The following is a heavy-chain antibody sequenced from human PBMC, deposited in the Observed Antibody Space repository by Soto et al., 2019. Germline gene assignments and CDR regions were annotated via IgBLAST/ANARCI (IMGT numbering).Heavy chain of an antibody. D-gene: IGHD6-19*01. CDR2: NDYSGNT. J-gene: IGHJ4*02. CDR3: ARAVGDPLYYLDY. V-gene: IGHV4-59*08. Sequence: QVQLQESGPGLVRPSETLSLTCTVSSDSISSNYWIWIRQSPGKGLEWIGYNDYSGNTNYNPSLTSRATISGDTSKNQFSLRLSSVTAADTAVYYCARAVGDPLYYLDYWGQGTLVTVSS. CDR1: SDSISSNY.